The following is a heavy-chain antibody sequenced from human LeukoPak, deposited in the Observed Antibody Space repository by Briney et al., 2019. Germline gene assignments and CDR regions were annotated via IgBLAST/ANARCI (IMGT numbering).Heavy chain of an antibody. CDR2: ISGSGGST. D-gene: IGHD2-15*01. CDR1: GFTFSSYA. Sequence: GGSLRLSCAASGFTFSSYAMSWVRQAPGKGLEWVSAISGSGGSTYYADSVKGRFTISRDNSKNTLYLQMNSLRAEDTAVYYCAKPTLPYCSGGSCYSGSFDYWGQGTLVTVSS. V-gene: IGHV3-23*01. J-gene: IGHJ4*02. CDR3: AKPTLPYCSGGSCYSGSFDY.